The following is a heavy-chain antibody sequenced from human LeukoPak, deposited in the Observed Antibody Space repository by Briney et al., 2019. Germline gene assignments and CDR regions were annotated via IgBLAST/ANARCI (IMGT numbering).Heavy chain of an antibody. V-gene: IGHV3-33*01. CDR2: IWYDGNNK. D-gene: IGHD3-22*01. Sequence: GGSLRLSCAASGFTFRDYGMHWVRQAPGKGLEWVAVIWYDGNNKYYADSVKGRFTISRDNSKNTLYLQMDSLGADDTAVYYCARDLRDSRAYYSDYWGQGTLVTVSS. CDR3: ARDLRDSRAYYSDY. CDR1: GFTFRDYG. J-gene: IGHJ4*02.